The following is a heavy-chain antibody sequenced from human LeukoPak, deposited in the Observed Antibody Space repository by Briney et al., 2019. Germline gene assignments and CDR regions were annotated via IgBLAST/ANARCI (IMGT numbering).Heavy chain of an antibody. CDR1: GYTFTTYN. D-gene: IGHD3-3*01. CDR2: ISGYNGNT. CDR3: ARAYHPHTIFGVVDYYYYYMDV. Sequence: ASVKVSCKASGYTFTTYNINWVRQAPGQGLEWMGWISGYNGNTNYAQKLQGRVTMTTDTSTSTAYMELRSLRSDDTAVYYCARAYHPHTIFGVVDYYYYYMDVWGKGTTVTVSS. V-gene: IGHV1-18*01. J-gene: IGHJ6*03.